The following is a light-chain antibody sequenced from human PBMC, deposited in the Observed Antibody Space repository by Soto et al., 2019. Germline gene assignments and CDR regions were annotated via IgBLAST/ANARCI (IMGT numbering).Light chain of an antibody. V-gene: IGKV3-20*01. CDR2: LAS. CDR1: QAILNNY. J-gene: IGKJ1*01. CDR3: QHFGTPPWT. Sequence: DIVLTQSPGTLSLSPGERATLSCRTSQAILNNYLAWFQQKPGQAPRLLIYLASNRAAGIPDRFSGSGSGPDFTLTISRLEPEDFSVYYCQHFGTPPWTFGQGTKVEI.